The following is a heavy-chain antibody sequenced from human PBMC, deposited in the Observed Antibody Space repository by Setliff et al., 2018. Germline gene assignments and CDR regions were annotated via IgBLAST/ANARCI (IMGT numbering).Heavy chain of an antibody. Sequence: ASVKVSCKASGFTFRNYAISWVRQAPGQGLEWMGWISAYNGDTTYTQNLQGRVTLTTDTSTTTAYMELRSLRSDDTAVYYCARRPIALAGYRKGAFDIWGQGTMVTVSS. J-gene: IGHJ3*02. CDR3: ARRPIALAGYRKGAFDI. D-gene: IGHD6-19*01. CDR1: GFTFRNYA. CDR2: ISAYNGDT. V-gene: IGHV1-18*01.